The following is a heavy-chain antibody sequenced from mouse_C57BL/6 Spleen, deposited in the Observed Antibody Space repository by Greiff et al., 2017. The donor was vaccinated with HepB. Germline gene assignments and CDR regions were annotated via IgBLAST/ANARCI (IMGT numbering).Heavy chain of an antibody. CDR2: INPNNGGT. Sequence: EVKLQQSGPELVKPGASVKISCKASGYTFTDYYMNWVKQSHGKSLEWIGDINPNNGGTSYNQKFKGKATLTVDKSSSTAYMELRSLTSEDSAVYYCAKLLRHWYFDVWGTGTTVTVSS. D-gene: IGHD1-1*01. J-gene: IGHJ1*03. CDR1: GYTFTDYY. CDR3: AKLLRHWYFDV. V-gene: IGHV1-26*01.